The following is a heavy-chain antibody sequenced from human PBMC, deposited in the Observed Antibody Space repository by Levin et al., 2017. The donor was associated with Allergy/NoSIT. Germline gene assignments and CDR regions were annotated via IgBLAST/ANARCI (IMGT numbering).Heavy chain of an antibody. V-gene: IGHV3-30-3*01. J-gene: IGHJ4*02. CDR3: VREIAEEGT. D-gene: IGHD1-1*01. Sequence: LSLTCAASGFPFSNYAMHWVRPAPGKGLEWVGVISDDGSSEFYIDSVKGRFTISRDNSKNRLYLQMDSLRAEDTALYYCVREIAEEGTWGQGTLVIVSS. CDR2: ISDDGSSE. CDR1: GFPFSNYA.